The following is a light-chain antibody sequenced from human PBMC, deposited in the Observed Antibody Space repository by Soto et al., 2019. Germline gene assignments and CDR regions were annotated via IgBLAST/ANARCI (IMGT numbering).Light chain of an antibody. V-gene: IGKV1-5*03. Sequence: DIQMTQSPSTLSASVGDRVTITCRASQSISSWLAWYQQKPGKAPKILIYKAASLESGVPSRFSGSGSGTEFTLTISSLQPDDFATYYCQQYNSYRTFGQETKVEIK. CDR2: KAA. J-gene: IGKJ1*01. CDR1: QSISSW. CDR3: QQYNSYRT.